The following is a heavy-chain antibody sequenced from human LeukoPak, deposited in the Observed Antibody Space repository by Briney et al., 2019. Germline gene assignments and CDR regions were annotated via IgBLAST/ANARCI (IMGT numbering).Heavy chain of an antibody. D-gene: IGHD1-26*01. J-gene: IGHJ4*02. CDR3: ARDTSGSYYHFDY. CDR1: GYTFTAHY. V-gene: IGHV1-2*02. Sequence: GASVNVSCKASGYTFTAHYIHWVRQAPGQGLEWMGWVSPNNGGRSYAQKFQGRVTMTRDTSISTASMELSRLRSDDTAVYYCARDTSGSYYHFDYWGQGTLVTVSS. CDR2: VSPNNGGR.